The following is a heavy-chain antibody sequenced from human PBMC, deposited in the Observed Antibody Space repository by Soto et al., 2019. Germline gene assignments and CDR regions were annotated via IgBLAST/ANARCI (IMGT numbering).Heavy chain of an antibody. J-gene: IGHJ4*02. D-gene: IGHD1-26*01. V-gene: IGHV3-23*01. CDR3: AKLGTMGGFGN. CDR1: GFTFSSYA. Sequence: EVQLLESGGGLVSPGGSLSLSCAASGFTFSSYAISWVRQAPGKGLEWLAGITFRGDYPYYADSVKGRFSLSRDNSRNRLELQMNNLKVEDTALYYCAKLGTMGGFGNWGQGTLLTVSS. CDR2: ITFRGDYP.